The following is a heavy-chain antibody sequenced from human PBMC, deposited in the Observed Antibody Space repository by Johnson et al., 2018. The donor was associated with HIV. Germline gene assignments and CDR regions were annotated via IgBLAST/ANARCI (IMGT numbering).Heavy chain of an antibody. J-gene: IGHJ3*02. Sequence: VQLVESGGGLVQPGGSLRLSCAASGLTFSSYWMSWVRQAPGKGLEWVANIKQDGSEKYYVDSVKGRFTISRDNAKNSLYLQMNSLRAEDTAVYYCAREEEIAVAGGSAFDIWAKGQWSPSLQ. CDR3: AREEEIAVAGGSAFDI. CDR1: GLTFSSYW. CDR2: IKQDGSEK. V-gene: IGHV3-7*01. D-gene: IGHD6-19*01.